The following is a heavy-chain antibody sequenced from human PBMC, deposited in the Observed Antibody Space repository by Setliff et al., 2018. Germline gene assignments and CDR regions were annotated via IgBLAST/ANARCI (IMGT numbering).Heavy chain of an antibody. CDR1: GGSISSSIYY. CDR2: IYYSGST. J-gene: IGHJ6*02. CDR3: AREARYSSAWYSYYYGMDV. V-gene: IGHV4-39*07. Sequence: SETLSLSCTVSGGSISSSIYYWGWIRQPPGKGLEWIGSIYYSGSTYYNPSLKSRVTISVDTSKNQFSLKLSSVAAADTAVYFCAREARYSSAWYSYYYGMDVWGQGTTVTVSS. D-gene: IGHD6-19*01.